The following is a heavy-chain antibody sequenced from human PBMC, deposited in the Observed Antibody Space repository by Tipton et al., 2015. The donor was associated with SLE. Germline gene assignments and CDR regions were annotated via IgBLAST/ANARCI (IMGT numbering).Heavy chain of an antibody. CDR1: GGSISSGYY. D-gene: IGHD3-22*01. CDR3: ASHSSGYHYYFDY. V-gene: IGHV4-38-2*02. Sequence: TLSLTCTVSGGSISSGYYWGWIRQPPGKGLEWIGSIYHSGSTYYNPSLKSRVTISVDTSKNQFSLKLSSVTAADTAVYYCASHSSGYHYYFDYWGQGTLVTVSS. CDR2: IYHSGST. J-gene: IGHJ4*02.